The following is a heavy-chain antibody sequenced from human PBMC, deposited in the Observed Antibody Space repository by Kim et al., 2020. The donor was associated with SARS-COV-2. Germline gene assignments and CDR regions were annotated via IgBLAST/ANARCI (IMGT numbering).Heavy chain of an antibody. D-gene: IGHD3-22*01. CDR2: IIPIFGTA. CDR3: ARALTYYYDSSGFDFDY. CDR1: GGTFSSYA. J-gene: IGHJ4*02. V-gene: IGHV1-69*13. Sequence: SVKVSCKASGGTFSSYAISWVRQAPGQGLEWMGGIIPIFGTANYAQKFQGRVTITADESTSTAYMELSSLRSEDTAVYYCARALTYYYDSSGFDFDYWGQGTLVTVSS.